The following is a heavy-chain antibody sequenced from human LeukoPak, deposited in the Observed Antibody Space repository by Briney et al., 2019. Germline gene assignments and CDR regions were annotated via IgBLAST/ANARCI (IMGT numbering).Heavy chain of an antibody. J-gene: IGHJ4*02. D-gene: IGHD6-13*01. CDR3: ARHGSIATGAFTH. CDR1: GGSISSSSYY. CDR2: IYYSGST. Sequence: SETLSLTCTVSGGSISSSSYYWGWIRQPPGKGLEWIGSIYYSGSTYYSPSLKSRVTISVDTSKNQFSLKLGSVTAADTAVYYCARHGSIATGAFTHWGQGTLVTVSS. V-gene: IGHV4-39*01.